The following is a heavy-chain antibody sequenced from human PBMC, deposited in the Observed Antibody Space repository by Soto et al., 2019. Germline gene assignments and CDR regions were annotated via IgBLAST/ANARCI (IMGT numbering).Heavy chain of an antibody. CDR2: MNPNSGNT. J-gene: IGHJ6*02. CDR1: GYTFTSYD. Sequence: ASVKVSCKASGYTFTSYDFNWVRQATGQGLEWMGWMNPNSGNTGYAQKFQGRVTMTRNTSISTAYMELSSLRSEDTAVYYCARANYDILTGYYWYYYYYGMDVWGQGTTVTVSS. D-gene: IGHD3-9*01. V-gene: IGHV1-8*01. CDR3: ARANYDILTGYYWYYYYYGMDV.